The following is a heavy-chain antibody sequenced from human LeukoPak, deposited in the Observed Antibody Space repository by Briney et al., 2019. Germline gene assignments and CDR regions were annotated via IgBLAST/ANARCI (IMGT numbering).Heavy chain of an antibody. CDR1: GFTFSSSG. D-gene: IGHD6-13*01. CDR2: ISSRGTTK. Sequence: GECLRLSCEVSGFTFSSSGMNWVRQAPGKGLEWVSYISSRGTTKHYADSVKGRFTISRDNAKNALYLQMNSLRVEDTAVYYCANFEPGYTSSWYAEFWGQGTLVTVS. CDR3: ANFEPGYTSSWYAEF. J-gene: IGHJ4*02. V-gene: IGHV3-48*03.